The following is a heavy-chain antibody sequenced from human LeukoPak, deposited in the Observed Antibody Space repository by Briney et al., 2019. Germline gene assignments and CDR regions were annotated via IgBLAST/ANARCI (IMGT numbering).Heavy chain of an antibody. D-gene: IGHD6-13*01. CDR1: GFSLSTSGMC. V-gene: IGHV2-70*11. Sequence: SGPTLVNPTQTLTLTCTFSGFSLSTSGMCVSWIRQPPGKALEWLARIAWDDDKYYSTSLKTRLTISKDTSKNQVVLTMTNMDPVDTATYYCARKQGSSSSFDYWGQGTLVTVSS. J-gene: IGHJ4*02. CDR2: IAWDDDK. CDR3: ARKQGSSSSFDY.